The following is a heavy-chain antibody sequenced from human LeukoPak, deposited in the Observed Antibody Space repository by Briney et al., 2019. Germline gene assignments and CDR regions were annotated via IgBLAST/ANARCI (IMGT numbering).Heavy chain of an antibody. CDR3: ARAGITMVRGAWIDY. Sequence: PSETLSLTCAVYGGSFSGYYWSWIRQPPGKGLEWIGEINHSGSTNYNPSLKSRVTISVDTSKNQFSLKLSSVTAADTAVYYCARAGITMVRGAWIDYWGQGTLVTVSS. V-gene: IGHV4-34*01. CDR2: INHSGST. D-gene: IGHD3-10*01. J-gene: IGHJ4*02. CDR1: GGSFSGYY.